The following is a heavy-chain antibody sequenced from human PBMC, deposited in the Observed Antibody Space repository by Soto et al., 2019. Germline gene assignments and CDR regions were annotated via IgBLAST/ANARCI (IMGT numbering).Heavy chain of an antibody. CDR2: ISAYNGNT. CDR3: ARWNYYYGSGSYYRADY. J-gene: IGHJ4*02. Sequence: QVPLVQSGAEVKKPGASVKVSCKASGYTFTSYGISWVRQAPGQGLEWMGWISAYNGNTNYAQKLQGRVTMTTDTATSTAYMELRSLRSDDTAVYYCARWNYYYGSGSYYRADYWGQGTLVTVSS. V-gene: IGHV1-18*01. CDR1: GYTFTSYG. D-gene: IGHD3-10*01.